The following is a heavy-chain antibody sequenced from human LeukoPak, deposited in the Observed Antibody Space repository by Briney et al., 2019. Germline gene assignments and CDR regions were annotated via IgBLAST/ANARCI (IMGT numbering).Heavy chain of an antibody. D-gene: IGHD3-22*01. CDR2: INHSGST. Sequence: PSETLSLTCAVYGGSFSGYYWSWIRQPPGKGLEWIGEINHSGSTNYNPSLKSRVTISLDTSKNQFSLNLNSVTATDTAVYYCARKGGGDSSGYPTWGQGTPVTVSS. CDR3: ARKGGGDSSGYPT. V-gene: IGHV4-34*01. J-gene: IGHJ5*02. CDR1: GGSFSGYY.